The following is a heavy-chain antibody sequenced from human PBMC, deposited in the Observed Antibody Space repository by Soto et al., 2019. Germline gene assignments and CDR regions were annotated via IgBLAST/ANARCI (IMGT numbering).Heavy chain of an antibody. CDR1: GGSFSGYY. V-gene: IGHV4-34*01. Sequence: QVQLQQWGAGLLKPSETLSLTCAVYGGSFSGYYWSWIRQPPGKGLEWIGEINHTGSTNYNPSLRCRVTRSVDTSKNQVSLKLSSVTAADTAVYYCARGPSMGWFDPWGQGTLVTVSS. D-gene: IGHD3-10*01. J-gene: IGHJ5*02. CDR2: INHTGST. CDR3: ARGPSMGWFDP.